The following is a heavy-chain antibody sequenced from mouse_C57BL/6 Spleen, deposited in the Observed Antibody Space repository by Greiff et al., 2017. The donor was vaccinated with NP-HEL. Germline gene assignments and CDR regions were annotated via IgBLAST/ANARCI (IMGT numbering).Heavy chain of an antibody. Sequence: QVQLQQPGAELVMPGASVKLSCKASGYTFTSYWMHWVKQRPGQGLEWIGEIDPSDSYTNYNQKFKGKSTLTVDKSSSTAYMQLSSLTSEDSAVYYCARLGYDYDGAYWGQGTLVTVSA. CDR2: IDPSDSYT. D-gene: IGHD2-4*01. V-gene: IGHV1-69*01. CDR1: GYTFTSYW. CDR3: ARLGYDYDGAY. J-gene: IGHJ3*01.